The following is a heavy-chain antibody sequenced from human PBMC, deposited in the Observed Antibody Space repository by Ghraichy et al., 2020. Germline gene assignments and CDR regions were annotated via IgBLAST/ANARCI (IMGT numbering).Heavy chain of an antibody. CDR3: TKSLYGGNTN. CDR1: GFTFSTYA. Sequence: LTCAASGFTFSTYAMSWVRQAPGKGLEWVSGISGSGGSTHYADSVKGRFIISRDNSKNTLDLQMNSLRAEDTAVYYCTKSLYGGNTNWGQGTLVTVSS. CDR2: ISGSGGST. D-gene: IGHD4-23*01. J-gene: IGHJ4*02. V-gene: IGHV3-23*01.